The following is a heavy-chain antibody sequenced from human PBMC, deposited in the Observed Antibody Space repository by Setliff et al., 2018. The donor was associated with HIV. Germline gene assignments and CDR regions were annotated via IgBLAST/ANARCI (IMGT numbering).Heavy chain of an antibody. D-gene: IGHD1-26*01. CDR2: IRHDGNQI. CDR1: GFTFSDYW. V-gene: IGHV3-7*03. CDR3: ANLWEVGA. J-gene: IGHJ5*02. Sequence: SCAASGFTFSDYWMDWVRQAPGKGLEWVAAIRHDGNQIYYVDSVKGRFTISRDNARTSVYLEMNDLRVEDTAVYLCANLWEVGAWGQGTLVTVSS.